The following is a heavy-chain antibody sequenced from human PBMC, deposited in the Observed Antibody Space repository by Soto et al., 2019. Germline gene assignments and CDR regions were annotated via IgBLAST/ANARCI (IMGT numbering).Heavy chain of an antibody. J-gene: IGHJ5*02. Sequence: PSETLSLTCAVYGGSFSGYYWSWIRQPPGKGLEWIGEINHSGSTNYNPSLKSRVTISVDTSKNQFSLKLSSVTAADTAVYYCARMRYGSGSYYATGWFDPWGQGTLVTVSS. D-gene: IGHD3-10*01. V-gene: IGHV4-34*01. CDR2: INHSGST. CDR1: GGSFSGYY. CDR3: ARMRYGSGSYYATGWFDP.